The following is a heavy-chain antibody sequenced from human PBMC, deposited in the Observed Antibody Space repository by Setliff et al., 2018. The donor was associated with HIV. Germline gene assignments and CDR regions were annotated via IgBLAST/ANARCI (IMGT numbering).Heavy chain of an antibody. CDR3: ARLGDYDSSGYSWFDY. D-gene: IGHD3-22*01. V-gene: IGHV4-59*02. J-gene: IGHJ4*02. CDR2: IYYSGST. CDR1: SGPVNNYW. Sequence: PSETLSLTCNVSSGPVNNYWWTWIRQPPGKGLEWIGYIYYSGSTYYNPSLKSRVTISVDTSKNQFSLMLSSVTAADTAVYYCARLGDYDSSGYSWFDYWGQGTLVTVSS.